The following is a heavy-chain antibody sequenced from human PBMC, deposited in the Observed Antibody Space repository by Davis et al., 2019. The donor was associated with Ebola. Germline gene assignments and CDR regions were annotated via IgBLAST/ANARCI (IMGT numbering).Heavy chain of an antibody. CDR1: GYSFTSYW. V-gene: IGHV5-10-1*01. D-gene: IGHD5-24*01. CDR2: IDPSDSYT. CDR3: ARARVEMATIGRVGTYYYYGMDV. J-gene: IGHJ6*02. Sequence: GESLKISCKGSGYSFTSYWISWVRQMPGKGLEWMGRIDPSDSYTNYSPSFQGHVTISADKSISTAYLQWSSLKASDTAMYYCARARVEMATIGRVGTYYYYGMDVWGQGTTVTVSS.